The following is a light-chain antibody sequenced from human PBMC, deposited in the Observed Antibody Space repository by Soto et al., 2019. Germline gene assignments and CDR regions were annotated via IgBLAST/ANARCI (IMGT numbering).Light chain of an antibody. CDR1: QSVSRN. CDR2: GAS. V-gene: IGKV3-15*01. Sequence: EIVMTQSPATLSVSPGERATLSCRASQSVSRNLAWYQQRPGQAPSLLIYGASTRATGFPATFSGSGSGTEFTLTISSLQSEDFAVYYCQQYNNWPLTFGGGTKVEL. J-gene: IGKJ4*01. CDR3: QQYNNWPLT.